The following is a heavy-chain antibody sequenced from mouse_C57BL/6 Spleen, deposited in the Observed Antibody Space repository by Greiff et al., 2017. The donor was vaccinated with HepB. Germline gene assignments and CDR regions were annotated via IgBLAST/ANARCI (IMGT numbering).Heavy chain of an antibody. V-gene: IGHV3-6*01. Sequence: VQLKESGPGLVKPSQSLSLTCSVTGYSITSGYYWNWIRQFPGNKLEWMGYISYDGSNNYNPSLKNRISITRDTSKNQFFLKLNSVTTEDTATYYCARGATVVATGDYWGQGTTLTVSS. CDR2: ISYDGSN. J-gene: IGHJ2*01. CDR1: GYSITSGYY. D-gene: IGHD1-1*01. CDR3: ARGATVVATGDY.